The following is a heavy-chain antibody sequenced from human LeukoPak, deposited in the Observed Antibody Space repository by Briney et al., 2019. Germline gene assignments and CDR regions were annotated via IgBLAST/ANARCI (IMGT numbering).Heavy chain of an antibody. CDR3: VRGDSRDY. J-gene: IGHJ4*02. D-gene: IGHD6-13*01. V-gene: IGHV3-21*01. Sequence: PGGSLRLSCAASGFTFSSYTMNWVRQAPGKGLEWVSSIPDSGSYSHHADSVKGRFTISRDNAKNSLHLHMNNLGAGDTAVYYCVRGDSRDYWGQGTLVTVSS. CDR2: IPDSGSYS. CDR1: GFTFSSYT.